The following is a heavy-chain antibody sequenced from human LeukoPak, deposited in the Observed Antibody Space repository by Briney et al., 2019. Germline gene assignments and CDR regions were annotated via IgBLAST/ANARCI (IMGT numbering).Heavy chain of an antibody. V-gene: IGHV4-59*08. J-gene: IGHJ4*02. CDR2: IYYSGST. CDR3: ARPRYSGSYSFDY. D-gene: IGHD1-26*01. CDR1: GGSISSYY. Sequence: SETLSLTCTVSGGSISSYYWSWIRQPPGKGLEWIGYIYYSGSTNYNPSLKSRVTISVDTSKNQFSLKLSSVTAADTAVYYCARPRYSGSYSFDYWGQGTLVTVSS.